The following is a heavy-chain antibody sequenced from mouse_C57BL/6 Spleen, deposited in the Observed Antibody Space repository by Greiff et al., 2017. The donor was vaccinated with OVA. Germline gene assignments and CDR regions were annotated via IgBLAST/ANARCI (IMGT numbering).Heavy chain of an antibody. CDR1: GYAFSSYW. J-gene: IGHJ2*01. V-gene: IGHV1-80*01. CDR2: IYPGDGDT. CDR3: ARLGYYGSSYVYFDY. D-gene: IGHD1-1*01. Sequence: QVQLQQSGAELVKPGASVKISCKASGYAFSSYWMNWVKQRPGKGLEWIGQIYPGDGDTNYNGKFKGKATLTADKSSSTAYMQLSSLTSEDSAVYFCARLGYYGSSYVYFDYWGQGTTLTVSS.